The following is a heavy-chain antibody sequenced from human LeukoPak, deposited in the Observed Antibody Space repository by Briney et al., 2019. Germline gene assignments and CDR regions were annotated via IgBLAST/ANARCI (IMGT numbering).Heavy chain of an antibody. J-gene: IGHJ4*01. CDR3: ARIRGGWELLWVSGPFDY. CDR1: GXXFTSYW. D-gene: IGHD1-26*01. CDR2: IYPGDSDT. V-gene: IGHV5-51*01. Sequence: XSXKXXGXXFTSYWIXWVRQMPGKGLEWMGIIYPGDSDTRYSPSFQGQVTISADKSISTAYLQWSSLKASDTAMYYCARIRGGWELLWVSGPFDYXXXG.